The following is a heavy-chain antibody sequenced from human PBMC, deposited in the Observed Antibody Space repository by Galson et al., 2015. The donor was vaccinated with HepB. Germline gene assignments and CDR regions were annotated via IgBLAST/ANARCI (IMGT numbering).Heavy chain of an antibody. CDR2: IYSGGST. CDR1: GFTVSSNY. J-gene: IGHJ4*02. D-gene: IGHD3-10*01. Sequence: SLRLSCAASGFTVSSNYMSWVRQAPGKGLEWVSVIYSGGSTYYADSVKGRFTISRDNSKNTLYLQMNSLRAEDTAVYYCAREPALEYYGSGSFDYWGQGTLVTVSS. CDR3: AREPALEYYGSGSFDY. V-gene: IGHV3-66*01.